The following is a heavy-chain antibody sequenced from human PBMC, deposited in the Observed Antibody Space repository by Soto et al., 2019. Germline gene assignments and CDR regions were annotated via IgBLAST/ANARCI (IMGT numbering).Heavy chain of an antibody. V-gene: IGHV3-23*01. D-gene: IGHD3-9*01. CDR2: INSAGYNS. CDR3: ARAVPANFAP. CDR1: GFTFSDYF. J-gene: IGHJ4*02. Sequence: LRLSCAASGFTFSDYFMSWVRQAPGKGLEWVSGINSAGYNSYYAGSVGGRFTISRDNSKNTVYLQMKSLSAEDTAVYYCARAVPANFAPGGGETLVTVP.